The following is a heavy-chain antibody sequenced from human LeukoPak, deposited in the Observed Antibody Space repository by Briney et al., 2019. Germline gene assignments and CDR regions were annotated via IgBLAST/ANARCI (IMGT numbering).Heavy chain of an antibody. CDR1: GGTFISYA. CDR2: IIPIFGTA. D-gene: IGHD3-16*02. V-gene: IGHV1-69*13. J-gene: IGHJ4*02. CDR3: ARDPLYDYVWGSYRYPYYFDY. Sequence: SVKVSCKASGGTFISYAISWVRQAPGQGLEWMGGIIPIFGTANYAQKFQGRVTITADESTSTAYMELSSLRSEDTAVYYCARDPLYDYVWGSYRYPYYFDYWGQGTLVTVSS.